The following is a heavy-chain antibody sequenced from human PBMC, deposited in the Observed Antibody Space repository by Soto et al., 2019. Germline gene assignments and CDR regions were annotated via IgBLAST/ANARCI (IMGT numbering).Heavy chain of an antibody. J-gene: IGHJ4*02. V-gene: IGHV2-5*02. CDR2: IYWDDDK. Sequence: SGPTLVNPTQTLTLTCSLSGFSVSSNGARVGWIRQPPGKALEWLALIYWDDDKKYNPSLKSRLTTTKDTSENQAVLTLTDVDPADTATYYCVHGTLGSYGHVYFDYWGQGTLVTVSS. CDR1: GFSVSSNGAR. D-gene: IGHD5-18*01. CDR3: VHGTLGSYGHVYFDY.